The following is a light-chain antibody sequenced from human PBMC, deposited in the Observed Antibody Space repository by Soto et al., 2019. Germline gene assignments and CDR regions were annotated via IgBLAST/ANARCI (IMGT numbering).Light chain of an antibody. CDR1: QSVSSSY. J-gene: IGKJ5*01. Sequence: EIVLTQSPGTLSLSPGERATLSCRASQSVSSSYLAWCQQKPGQAPRLLIYGASSRATGIPDRFSGSGSGTDFTLTISRLEPEDFAVYYCQQYGSSPLTFGQGTRLEIK. V-gene: IGKV3-20*01. CDR2: GAS. CDR3: QQYGSSPLT.